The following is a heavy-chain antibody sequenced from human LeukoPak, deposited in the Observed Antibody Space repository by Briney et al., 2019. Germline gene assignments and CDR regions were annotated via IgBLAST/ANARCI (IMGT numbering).Heavy chain of an antibody. J-gene: IGHJ4*02. CDR1: GGTFSSHA. CDR3: VRGTPTPGMDY. Sequence: SSVKVSCKASGGTFSSHAISWVRQAPGQGLEWMGNIDTTTGNPRYAQDFTGRFVFSLDTSVSTAYLQITSLKADDTAAYYCVRGTPTPGMDYWGQGTQVTVSS. CDR2: IDTTTGNP. D-gene: IGHD3-10*01. V-gene: IGHV7-4-1*02.